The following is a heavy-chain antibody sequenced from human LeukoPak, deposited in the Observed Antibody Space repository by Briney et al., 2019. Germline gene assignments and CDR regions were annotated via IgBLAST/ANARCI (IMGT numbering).Heavy chain of an antibody. D-gene: IGHD4-23*01. CDR3: ARGGVTLGY. V-gene: IGHV4-59*01. CDR1: GGSLSSYY. Sequence: SETLSLTCTVSGGSLSSYYWSWIRQPPGKGLEWIGYIYYSGSTNYNPSLKSRVTISVDTSKNQFSLKLSSVTAADTAVYYCARGGVTLGYWGQGTLVTVSS. CDR2: IYYSGST. J-gene: IGHJ4*02.